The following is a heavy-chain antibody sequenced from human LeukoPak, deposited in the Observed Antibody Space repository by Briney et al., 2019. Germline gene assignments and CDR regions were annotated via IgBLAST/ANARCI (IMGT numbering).Heavy chain of an antibody. Sequence: GGSLRLSCAASGFTFSSYAMHWVRQAPGKGLEWVAVISYDGSNKYYADSVKGRFTISRDNSKNTLYLQMNSLRAEDTAVYYCARAPGVVTTNCFDYWGQGTLVTVSS. CDR3: ARAPGVVTTNCFDY. CDR1: GFTFSSYA. V-gene: IGHV3-30*04. D-gene: IGHD4-23*01. CDR2: ISYDGSNK. J-gene: IGHJ4*02.